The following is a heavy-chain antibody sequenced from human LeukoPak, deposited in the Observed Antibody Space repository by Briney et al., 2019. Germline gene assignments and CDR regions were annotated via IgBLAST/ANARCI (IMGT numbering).Heavy chain of an antibody. CDR1: GFTFSSYA. J-gene: IGHJ5*02. CDR3: AKKYSTGLDP. D-gene: IGHD1-26*01. CDR2: INGSGGST. Sequence: GGSLRLSCAASGFTFSSYAMSWVRQAPGKGLEWVSDINGSGGSTYYADSVKGRFAISRDNSKNTLYLQMNSLRAEDTAVYYCAKKYSTGLDPWGQGTLVTVSS. V-gene: IGHV3-23*01.